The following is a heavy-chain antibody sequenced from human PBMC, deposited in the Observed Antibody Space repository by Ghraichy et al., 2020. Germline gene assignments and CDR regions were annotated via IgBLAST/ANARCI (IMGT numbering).Heavy chain of an antibody. V-gene: IGHV3-21*01. Sequence: GGSLRLSCAASGFTFSSYSRTWVPQPPGKGLEWVSSISNSSSYIYYADSVKGRFTISRDNAKNSLYLQMNSLRAEDTAVYYCARDKGGSCCINDYWGQGTLVTVSS. CDR2: ISNSSSYI. J-gene: IGHJ4*02. D-gene: IGHD2-15*01. CDR1: GFTFSSYS. CDR3: ARDKGGSCCINDY.